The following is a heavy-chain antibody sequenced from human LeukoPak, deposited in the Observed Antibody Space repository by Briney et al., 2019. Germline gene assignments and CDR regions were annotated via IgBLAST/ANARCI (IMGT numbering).Heavy chain of an antibody. Sequence: PGGSLRLSCAASGFTFSSYWMSWVRQAPGKGLEWVSTISGSGGTPYYADSVRGRFTISRDNSKNTLGLQINSLRLDDTALYYCIPRGISHSWGQGTLVTVSS. D-gene: IGHD3-16*01. CDR2: ISGSGGTP. J-gene: IGHJ5*02. CDR3: IPRGISHS. CDR1: GFTFSSYW. V-gene: IGHV3-23*01.